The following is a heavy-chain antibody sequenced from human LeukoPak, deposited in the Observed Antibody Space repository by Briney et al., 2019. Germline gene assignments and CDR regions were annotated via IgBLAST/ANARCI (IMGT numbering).Heavy chain of an antibody. J-gene: IGHJ6*02. V-gene: IGHV4-4*07. D-gene: IGHD4-17*01. CDR3: ARDQGLTVSPYYYYYGMDV. Sequence: SETLSLTCSVSGGSISGYYWSWIRQPAGKGLEWIGRMGTSGSTDYNPSLKSRFTMSVDTSRNQLSLKLYSVTAADTAVYYCARDQGLTVSPYYYYYGMDVWGQGTTLTVSS. CDR2: MGTSGST. CDR1: GGSISGYY.